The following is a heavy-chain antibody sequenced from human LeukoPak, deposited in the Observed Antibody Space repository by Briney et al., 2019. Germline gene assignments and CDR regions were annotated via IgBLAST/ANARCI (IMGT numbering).Heavy chain of an antibody. CDR2: VYYTGST. V-gene: IGHV4-39*07. D-gene: IGHD2-2*01. CDR1: GGSVSSTTYY. Sequence: PSETLSLTCTVSGGSVSSTTYYWGWIRQPPGGGLEWIANVYYTGSTYCNPSLKSRVTISVDTSKNQFSLKLSSVTAADTAVYYCARVDIVVVPAASQYYFDYWGQGTLVTVSS. CDR3: ARVDIVVVPAASQYYFDY. J-gene: IGHJ4*02.